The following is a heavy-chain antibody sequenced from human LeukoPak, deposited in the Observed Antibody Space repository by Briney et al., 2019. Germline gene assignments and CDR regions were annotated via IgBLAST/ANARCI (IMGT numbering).Heavy chain of an antibody. V-gene: IGHV1-69*04. J-gene: IGHJ4*02. CDR1: GGTFSSYA. Sequence: SVKVTCKASGGTFSSYAISWVRQAPGQGLEWMGRIIPILGIANYAQKFQGRVTITADKSTSTAYMELSSLRSEDTAVYYCARDWGTVTTITEIDYWGQGTLVTVPS. CDR2: IIPILGIA. D-gene: IGHD4-17*01. CDR3: ARDWGTVTTITEIDY.